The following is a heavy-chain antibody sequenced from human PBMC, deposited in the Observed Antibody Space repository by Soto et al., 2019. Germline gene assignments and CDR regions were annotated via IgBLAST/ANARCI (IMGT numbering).Heavy chain of an antibody. CDR2: ISYDGSNK. D-gene: IGHD3-10*01. V-gene: IGHV3-30-3*01. J-gene: IGHJ5*02. Sequence: QVQLVESGGGVVQPGRSLRLSCAASGFTFSSYVLHWVRQAPGKGLEWVAVISYDGSNKSYADSVKGRFTISRDNSKNKRHLQMHSLRAEDTAVYYCARVGSLLASCPFVLNRFDPWGQGTLVTVSS. CDR3: ARVGSLLASCPFVLNRFDP. CDR1: GFTFSSYV.